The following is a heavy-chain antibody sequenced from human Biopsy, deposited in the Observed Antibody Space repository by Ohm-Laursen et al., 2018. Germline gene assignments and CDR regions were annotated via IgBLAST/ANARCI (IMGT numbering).Heavy chain of an antibody. Sequence: SVKVSCKVSGYSFTSYYMHWVRQAPGQGLEWMGMINPSGSTTSYPQIFQGRVTMTRDTSKSTVYMELSSLRSADTAVYFCARNTGWYGDLYYFDCWGQGTLVTVSS. CDR2: INPSGSTT. J-gene: IGHJ4*02. CDR1: GYSFTSYY. V-gene: IGHV1-46*01. CDR3: ARNTGWYGDLYYFDC. D-gene: IGHD6-19*01.